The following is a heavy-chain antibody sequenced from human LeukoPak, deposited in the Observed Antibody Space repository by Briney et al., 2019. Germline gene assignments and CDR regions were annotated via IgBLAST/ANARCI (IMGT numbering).Heavy chain of an antibody. D-gene: IGHD3-9*01. CDR3: AKGWGYDILTGFDY. J-gene: IGHJ4*02. Sequence: GGFLRLSCAASGFTFDDYAMHWVRQAPGKGLECGSGISWNSGSIGYADSVKGRLTISRDNAKNSLYLQMNSLRAEDTALYYCAKGWGYDILTGFDYWGQGTLVTVSS. V-gene: IGHV3-9*01. CDR1: GFTFDDYA. CDR2: ISWNSGSI.